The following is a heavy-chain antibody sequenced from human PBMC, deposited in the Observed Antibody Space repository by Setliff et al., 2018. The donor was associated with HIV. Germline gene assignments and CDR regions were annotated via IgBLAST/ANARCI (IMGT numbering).Heavy chain of an antibody. Sequence: SETLSLTCAVSGGSVSSADYYWNWIRQHPGKGLEWVGYIYYSGSTFYNPSLKSRITISVDTSKNQFSLKLISMTAADTAVYYCARGSGKMVRGVTTGSYYYFMDVWGKGATVTSP. CDR3: ARGSGKMVRGVTTGSYYYFMDV. CDR1: GGSVSSADYY. J-gene: IGHJ6*03. D-gene: IGHD3-10*01. CDR2: IYYSGST. V-gene: IGHV4-31*11.